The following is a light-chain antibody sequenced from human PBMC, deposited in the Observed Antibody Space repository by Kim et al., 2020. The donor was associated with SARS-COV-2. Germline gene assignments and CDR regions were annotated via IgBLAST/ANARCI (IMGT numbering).Light chain of an antibody. J-gene: IGKJ5*01. CDR3: QQYGSPIT. CDR2: GAS. Sequence: EIVLTQSPGTLSLSPGERATLSCRASQSVSSSYLAWYQQKPGQAPRLLIYGASSRATGIPDRFSGSGSGTDFTLTISSLEPEDFAVYYWQQYGSPITCGQGTRLEIK. V-gene: IGKV3-20*01. CDR1: QSVSSSY.